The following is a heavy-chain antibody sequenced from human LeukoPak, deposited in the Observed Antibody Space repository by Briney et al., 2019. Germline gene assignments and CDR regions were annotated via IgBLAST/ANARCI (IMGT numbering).Heavy chain of an antibody. D-gene: IGHD6-13*01. J-gene: IGHJ4*02. CDR2: ISGSGGST. CDR1: GFTVSSNF. Sequence: GGSLRLSCAASGFTVSSNFMTWVRQAPGKGLEWVSAISGSGGSTYYADSVKGRFTISRDNAKNSLYLQMNSLRAEDTAVYYCARDRGFWAAGTTPGYWGQGTLVTVSS. CDR3: ARDRGFWAAGTTPGY. V-gene: IGHV3-23*01.